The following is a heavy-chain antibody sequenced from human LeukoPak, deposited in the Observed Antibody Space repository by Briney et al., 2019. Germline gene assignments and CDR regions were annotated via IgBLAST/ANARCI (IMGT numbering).Heavy chain of an antibody. Sequence: SETLSLTCSVSGGSTSSSSYYWGWIRQPPGKGLEWIGSIYYSGSTYYNPSLKSRVTISVDTSKNQFSLKLSSVTAADTAVYYCARRVTAIDGMDVWGQGTTVTVSS. J-gene: IGHJ6*02. V-gene: IGHV4-39*01. D-gene: IGHD5-18*01. CDR1: GGSTSSSSYY. CDR3: ARRVTAIDGMDV. CDR2: IYYSGST.